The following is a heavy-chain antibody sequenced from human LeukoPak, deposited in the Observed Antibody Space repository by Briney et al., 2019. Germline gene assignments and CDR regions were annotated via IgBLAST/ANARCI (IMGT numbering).Heavy chain of an antibody. Sequence: ASVTVSCKASGYTFTSYDINWVRQATGQGLEWMGWMNPNSGNTGYAQKFQGRVAMTRNTSISTAYMELSSLRPEDTAVYYCARGPSYYDILTGPPRLVPWGQGTLVTVSS. J-gene: IGHJ5*02. V-gene: IGHV1-8*01. CDR2: MNPNSGNT. CDR1: GYTFTSYD. D-gene: IGHD3-9*01. CDR3: ARGPSYYDILTGPPRLVP.